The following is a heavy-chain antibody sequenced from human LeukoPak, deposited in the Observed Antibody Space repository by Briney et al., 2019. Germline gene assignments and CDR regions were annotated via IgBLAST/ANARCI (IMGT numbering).Heavy chain of an antibody. D-gene: IGHD1-26*01. CDR3: ARDYRGTYGGVFDI. CDR1: GGLIRRSSYY. V-gene: IGHV4-39*01. Sequence: SETLSLTCTLYGGLIRRSSYYSAWIRQPPGKGLAWFGGIYYSGSTSYNPSLKSRVTMSVDTSKNKFSLKLSSVTTADTAVYFCARDYRGTYGGVFDIWGQRTMVTVSS. CDR2: IYYSGST. J-gene: IGHJ3*02.